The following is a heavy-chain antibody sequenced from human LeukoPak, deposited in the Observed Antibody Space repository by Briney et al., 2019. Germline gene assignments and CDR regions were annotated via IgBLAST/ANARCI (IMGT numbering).Heavy chain of an antibody. CDR3: ARSSIAVAGTTLDY. CDR2: ISYDGSNK. D-gene: IGHD6-19*01. V-gene: IGHV3-30*04. J-gene: IGHJ4*02. Sequence: PGRSLRLSCAASGFTFSSYAMHWVRQARGKGLEWVAVISYDGSNKYYADSVKGRFTISRDNSKNTLYLQMNSLRAEDTAVYYCARSSIAVAGTTLDYWGQGTLVTVSS. CDR1: GFTFSSYA.